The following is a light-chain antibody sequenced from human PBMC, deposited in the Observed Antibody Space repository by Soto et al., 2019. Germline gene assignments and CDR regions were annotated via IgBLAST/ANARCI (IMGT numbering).Light chain of an antibody. CDR3: QEYHRPPFT. V-gene: IGKV1-27*01. J-gene: IGKJ3*01. Sequence: DIQMTQSPSSLSASVGDTVTITCRASQGISNSLAWYQQKPGKVPALLIYAASTLQSGVPSRFSGSGSGTDFTLTISRLQPEDVATYDWQEYHRPPFTFGPGTKVDIK. CDR1: QGISNS. CDR2: AAS.